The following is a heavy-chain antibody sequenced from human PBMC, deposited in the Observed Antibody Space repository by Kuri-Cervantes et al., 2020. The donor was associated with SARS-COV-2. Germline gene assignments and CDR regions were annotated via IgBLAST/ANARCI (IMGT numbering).Heavy chain of an antibody. CDR1: GFTFSSYS. Sequence: GESLKISCAASGFTFSSYSMNWVRQAPGKGLEWVPYISSSSSTIYYADSVKGRFTVSRDNAKNSLYLQMNSLRAEDTAVYYCARGMGRYSSSFDYWGQGTLVTVSS. D-gene: IGHD6-6*01. V-gene: IGHV3-48*01. CDR3: ARGMGRYSSSFDY. J-gene: IGHJ4*02. CDR2: ISSSSSTI.